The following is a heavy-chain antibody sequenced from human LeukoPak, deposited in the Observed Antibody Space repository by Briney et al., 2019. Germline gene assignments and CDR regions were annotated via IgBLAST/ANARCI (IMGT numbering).Heavy chain of an antibody. D-gene: IGHD3-10*01. CDR3: ARFRAGVGEPYGDY. V-gene: IGHV1-18*01. CDR1: GFTFDDYW. Sequence: GGSLRLSCGASGFTFDDYWMSWVRQAPGQGLEWMGWISAYNGNTNYAQKFQGRVTMTTDTSTSTAHMELRSLRSDDTAVYYCARFRAGVGEPYGDYWGQGTLVTVSS. CDR2: ISAYNGNT. J-gene: IGHJ4*02.